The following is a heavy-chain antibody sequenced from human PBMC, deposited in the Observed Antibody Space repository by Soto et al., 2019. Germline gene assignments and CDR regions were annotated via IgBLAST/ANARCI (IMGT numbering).Heavy chain of an antibody. CDR2: ISGSGGST. CDR3: AKILNSRLRSYYGMDV. CDR1: GFTFSSYA. V-gene: IGHV3-23*01. J-gene: IGHJ6*02. Sequence: GGSLRLSCAASGFTFSSYAMSWVRQAPGKGLEWVSAISGSGGSTYYADSVKGRFTISRDNSKNTLYLQMNSLRAEDTAVYYCAKILNSRLRSYYGMDVWGQGTTVTVSS. D-gene: IGHD5-18*01.